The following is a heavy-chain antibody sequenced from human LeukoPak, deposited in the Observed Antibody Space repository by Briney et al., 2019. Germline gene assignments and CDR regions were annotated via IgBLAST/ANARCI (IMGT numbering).Heavy chain of an antibody. J-gene: IGHJ4*02. Sequence: GRSLRLSCAASGFTFSSYATHWVRQAPGKGLEWVAVISYDGSNKYYADSVKGQFTISRDNSKNTLYLQMNSLRAEDTAVYYCARDSIVGATWGQGTLVTVSS. D-gene: IGHD1-26*01. CDR2: ISYDGSNK. CDR1: GFTFSSYA. V-gene: IGHV3-30-3*01. CDR3: ARDSIVGAT.